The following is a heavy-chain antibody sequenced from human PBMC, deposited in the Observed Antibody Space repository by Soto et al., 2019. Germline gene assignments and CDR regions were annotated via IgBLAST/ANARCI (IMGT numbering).Heavy chain of an antibody. CDR3: TRESAGQWISHDGQESYYADV. CDR2: ISYTGTT. D-gene: IGHD1-1*01. CDR1: DGSITSGGHY. Sequence: QVQLQASGPGLVQPSQTLSLTCTVSDGSITSGGHYWSWIRQHPEKGLEWIGYISYTGTTYFNPSLQSRVIISADTSKNEFFLTLTSVTVADTAIYYCTRESAGQWISHDGQESYYADVWGEGTTVTVSS. J-gene: IGHJ6*03. V-gene: IGHV4-31*03.